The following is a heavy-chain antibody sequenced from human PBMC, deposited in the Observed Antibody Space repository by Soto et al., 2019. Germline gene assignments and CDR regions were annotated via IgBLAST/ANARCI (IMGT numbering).Heavy chain of an antibody. V-gene: IGHV3-13*05. CDR3: ARGSGYCMSNSCQGVGASDI. J-gene: IGHJ3*02. Sequence: PGGSLRLSCAASGFTFSSYDMHWVRQATGKGLEWVSAIGTAGDPYYPGSVKGRFTISRENAKNSLYLQMNSLRAGDTAVYYCARGSGYCMSNSCQGVGASDIWGQGRMVTVSS. CDR2: IGTAGDP. CDR1: GFTFSSYD. D-gene: IGHD2-2*01.